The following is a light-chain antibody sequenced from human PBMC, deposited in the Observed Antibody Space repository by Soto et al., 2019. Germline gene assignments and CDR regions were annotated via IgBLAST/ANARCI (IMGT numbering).Light chain of an antibody. CDR1: QSIANY. CDR2: ATS. CDR3: QQSYTTPRT. Sequence: DIQMTQSPSSLPASVGDRVTITCRASQSIANYLNWYQQKPGKAPKLLIYATSSLQSGVPSRFSGRGSGTDFTLTIGSLQPEDFAVYYCQQSYTTPRTFGQGTKLEI. V-gene: IGKV1-39*01. J-gene: IGKJ2*01.